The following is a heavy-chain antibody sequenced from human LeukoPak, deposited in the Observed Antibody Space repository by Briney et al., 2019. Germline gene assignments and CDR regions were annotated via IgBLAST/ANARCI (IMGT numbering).Heavy chain of an antibody. Sequence: SQTLSLTSAGSTVSTYNVGYCRRCTRQPLGEGLEWIGYIYHSGTTYYNPSLKSRATIAVDSTKNQFFLKLSSVTAADTAVYYWARSGGSYAFDIWGQGTMVTVSS. CDR1: TVSTYNVGYC. V-gene: IGHV4-30-2*01. J-gene: IGHJ3*02. CDR2: IYHSGTT. CDR3: ARSGGSYAFDI. D-gene: IGHD5-12*01.